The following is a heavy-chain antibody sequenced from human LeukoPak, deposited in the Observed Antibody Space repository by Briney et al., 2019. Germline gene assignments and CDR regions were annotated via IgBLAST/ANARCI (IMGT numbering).Heavy chain of an antibody. V-gene: IGHV3-23*01. CDR2: IRPSGDNT. CDR3: ARVAGWHWFDP. D-gene: IGHD6-19*01. CDR1: GFTVSSNS. J-gene: IGHJ5*02. Sequence: GGSLRLSCTVSGFTVSSNSMSWVRQAPGKGLEWVSSIRPSGDNTYYGDSVKGRFTISRDNSKNTVYLQMNNMRVDDTAVYYCARVAGWHWFDPWGQGTLVTVSS.